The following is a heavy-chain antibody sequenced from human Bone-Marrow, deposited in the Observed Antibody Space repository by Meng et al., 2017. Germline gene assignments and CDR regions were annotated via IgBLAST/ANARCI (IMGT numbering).Heavy chain of an antibody. CDR3: ARGGYGDYRMSYYYYGMDV. V-gene: IGHV1-69*05. CDR1: RGTFSSYA. CDR2: IIPIFGTA. D-gene: IGHD4-17*01. Sequence: SVKVSCKASRGTFSSYAISWVRQAPGQGLEWMGGIIPIFGTANYAQKLQGRVTMTTDTSTSTAYMELRSLRSDDTAVYYCARGGYGDYRMSYYYYGMDVWGQGTTVTVSS. J-gene: IGHJ6*02.